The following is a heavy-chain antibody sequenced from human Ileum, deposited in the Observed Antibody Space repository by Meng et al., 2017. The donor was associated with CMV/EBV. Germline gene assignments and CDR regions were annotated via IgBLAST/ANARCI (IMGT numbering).Heavy chain of an antibody. D-gene: IGHD5-18*01. CDR2: IYSGGGT. CDR1: GFTVSSNY. Sequence: DVRVVGSGGGLIQAGGSLRLSCAVSGFTVSSNYMRWVRQAPGKGLEWVSFIYSGGGTDYADSVKGRFTIFRDNSKNTLYLQMSSLRTEDTAVYYCARKYTYGLDWGQGTLVTVSS. V-gene: IGHV3-53*01. CDR3: ARKYTYGLD. J-gene: IGHJ4*02.